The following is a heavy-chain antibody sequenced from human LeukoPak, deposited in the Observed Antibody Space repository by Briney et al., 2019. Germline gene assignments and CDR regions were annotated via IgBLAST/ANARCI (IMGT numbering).Heavy chain of an antibody. D-gene: IGHD5-12*01. V-gene: IGHV3-64D*06. CDR1: GFIFSSYA. J-gene: IGHJ5*02. Sequence: GGSLRLSCAASGFIFSSYALSWVRQPPGKGLYYVSAISINGGSTYYADSVRGRFTISRDNSKNTLYLQMSSLRPDDTAVYYCVRTYDENPLGWFDPWGQGTLVTVSS. CDR3: VRTYDENPLGWFDP. CDR2: ISINGGST.